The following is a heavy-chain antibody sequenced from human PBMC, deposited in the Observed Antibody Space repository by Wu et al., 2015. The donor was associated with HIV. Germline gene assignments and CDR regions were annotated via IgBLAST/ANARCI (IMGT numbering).Heavy chain of an antibody. CDR2: INPNSGGT. CDR3: ARVANYDILTGYPTGELDY. D-gene: IGHD3-9*01. J-gene: IGHJ4*02. V-gene: IGHV1-2*02. CDR1: GYTFTGYY. Sequence: QVQLVQSGAEVKKPGASVKVSCKASGYTFTGYYMHWVRQAPGQGLEWMGWINPNSGGTNYAQKFQGRVTMTRDTSISTAYMELSRLRSDDTAVYYCARVANYDILTGYPTGELDYWGQGTLVTVSS.